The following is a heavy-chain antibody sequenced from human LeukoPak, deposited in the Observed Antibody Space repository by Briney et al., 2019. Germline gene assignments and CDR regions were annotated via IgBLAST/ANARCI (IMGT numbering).Heavy chain of an antibody. CDR2: ISGSGGST. CDR1: GFTFSNYA. J-gene: IGHJ5*02. D-gene: IGHD3-22*01. Sequence: GGSLRLSCAASGFTFSNYAMSWVRQTPGKGLEWVSAISGSGGSTYYADSVKGRFTIAKDNSKNTLYLQMNSLRAEDTALYYCAKDPLRYYDSPGENWFDPWGQGTLVTVSS. CDR3: AKDPLRYYDSPGENWFDP. V-gene: IGHV3-23*01.